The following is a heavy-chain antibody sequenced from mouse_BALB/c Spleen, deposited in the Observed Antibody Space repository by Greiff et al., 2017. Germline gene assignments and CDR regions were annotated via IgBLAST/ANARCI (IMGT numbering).Heavy chain of an antibody. CDR3: ARIPIYDGYYVDY. J-gene: IGHJ2*01. CDR2: ISSGSSTI. D-gene: IGHD2-3*01. CDR1: GFTFSSFG. Sequence: EVHLVESGGGLVQPGGSRKLSCAASGFTFSSFGMHWVRQAPEKGLEWVAYISSGSSTIYYADTVKGRFTISRDNPKNTLFLQMTSLRSEDTAMYYCARIPIYDGYYVDYWGQGTTLTVSS. V-gene: IGHV5-17*02.